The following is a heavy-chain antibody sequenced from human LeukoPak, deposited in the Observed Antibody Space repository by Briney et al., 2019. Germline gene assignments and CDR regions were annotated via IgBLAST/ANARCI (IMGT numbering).Heavy chain of an antibody. V-gene: IGHV3-7*01. J-gene: IGHJ4*02. CDR1: GFTFGDYA. CDR2: IKQDGSEK. CDR3: ARDGLD. Sequence: GGSLRLSCTASGFTFGDYAMSWVRQAPGKGLEWVANIKQDGSEKYYVDSVKGRFTISRDNAKNSLYLQMNSLRAEDTAVYYCARDGLDWGQGTLVAVSS.